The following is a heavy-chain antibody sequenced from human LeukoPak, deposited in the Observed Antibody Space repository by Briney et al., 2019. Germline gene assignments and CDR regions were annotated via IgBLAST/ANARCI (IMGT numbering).Heavy chain of an antibody. CDR3: ARNGQQVRYFQH. V-gene: IGHV1-8*01. Sequence: ASVKVSCKASGYTFTNYDINWVRQATGQGLEWMGWMNPNSGSTNYAQQFQGRVTVTRNTSISTAYMELSSRTSEETAGYSWARNGQQVRYFQHGGQGTRVTVSS. D-gene: IGHD6-13*01. J-gene: IGHJ1*01. CDR1: GYTFTNYD. CDR2: MNPNSGST.